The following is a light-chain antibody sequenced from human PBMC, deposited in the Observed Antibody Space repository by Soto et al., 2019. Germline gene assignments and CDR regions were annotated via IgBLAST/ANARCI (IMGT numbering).Light chain of an antibody. V-gene: IGKV1-5*03. Sequence: DITMSQSLGTLSATVGDAVTVIGGASQTISRWLAWYQQKPGKAPKLLIYNASTLKSGVPSRFSGSGSGTEFTLTISSLQPDDFATYYCQHYNSYSGTFGQGTKVDIK. J-gene: IGKJ1*01. CDR2: NAS. CDR1: QTISRW. CDR3: QHYNSYSGT.